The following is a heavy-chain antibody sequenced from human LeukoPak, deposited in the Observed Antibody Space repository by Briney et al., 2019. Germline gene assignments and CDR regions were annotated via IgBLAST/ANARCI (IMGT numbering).Heavy chain of an antibody. J-gene: IGHJ4*02. CDR3: TTAVAGTIVVDS. CDR2: IKSKTDGGTT. Sequence: GGSLRLSCAASGFTFSDHYMAWIRQAPGKGLEWVGRIKSKTDGGTTDYAAPVKGRFTISRDDSKNTLFLEMNSLKTEDTAVYYCTTAVAGTIVVDSWGQGTLVTVSS. D-gene: IGHD6-19*01. V-gene: IGHV3-15*01. CDR1: GFTFSDHY.